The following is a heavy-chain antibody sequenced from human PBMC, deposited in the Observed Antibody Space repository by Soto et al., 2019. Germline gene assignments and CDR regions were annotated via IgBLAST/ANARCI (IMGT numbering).Heavy chain of an antibody. CDR1: GYTFTSCG. Sequence: GASVKVSCKASGYTFTSCGISWVRQAPGQGLEWMGWISAYNGNTNYAQKFQGRVTITADESTSTAYMELSSLRSEDTAVYYCARGLAAAGTGAFDIWGQGTMVTVSS. D-gene: IGHD6-13*01. CDR2: ISAYNGNT. CDR3: ARGLAAAGTGAFDI. J-gene: IGHJ3*02. V-gene: IGHV1-18*01.